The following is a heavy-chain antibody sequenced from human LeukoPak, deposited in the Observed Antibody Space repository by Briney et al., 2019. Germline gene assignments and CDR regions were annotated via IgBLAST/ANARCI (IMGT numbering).Heavy chain of an antibody. J-gene: IGHJ4*02. V-gene: IGHV3-23*01. Sequence: GGSLRLSCVASGLTFSSYAMSWVRQAPGKGLDGVSGISGSGGSTYYADSVKGRFTISRDNSKNTLFLQMNSLRAEDTAVYYCAKETYSSGWYPYFDSWGQGTLVTVSS. D-gene: IGHD6-19*01. CDR3: AKETYSSGWYPYFDS. CDR2: ISGSGGST. CDR1: GLTFSSYA.